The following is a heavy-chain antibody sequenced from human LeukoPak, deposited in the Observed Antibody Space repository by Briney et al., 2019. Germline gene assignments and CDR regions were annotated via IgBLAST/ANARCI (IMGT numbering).Heavy chain of an antibody. D-gene: IGHD3-3*01. V-gene: IGHV3-30-3*01. CDR2: ISYDGSNK. CDR3: AREMSDYYYYYGMDV. CDR1: GFTFSSCA. Sequence: GGSLRLSCAASGFTFSSCAMHWVRQAPGKGLEWVAVISYDGSNKYYADSVKGRFTISRDNSKNTLYLQMNSLRAEDTAVYYCAREMSDYYYYYGMDVWGQGTTVTVSS. J-gene: IGHJ6*02.